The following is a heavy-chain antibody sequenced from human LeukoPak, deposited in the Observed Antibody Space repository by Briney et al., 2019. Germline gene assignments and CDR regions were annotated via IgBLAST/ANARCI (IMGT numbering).Heavy chain of an antibody. V-gene: IGHV1-69*04. J-gene: IGHJ4*02. CDR2: IIPILGIA. D-gene: IGHD4-11*01. CDR3: ARDSPSGSNYVGWGTYYFDY. Sequence: GASVKVSCKASGGTFSSYAISWVRQAPGQGLEWMGRIIPILGIANYAQKFQGRVTVTADKSTSTAYMKLSSLRSEDTAVYYCARDSPSGSNYVGWGTYYFDYWGQGTLVTVSS. CDR1: GGTFSSYA.